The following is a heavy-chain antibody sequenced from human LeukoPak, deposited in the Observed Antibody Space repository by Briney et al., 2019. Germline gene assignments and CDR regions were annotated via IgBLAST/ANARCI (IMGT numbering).Heavy chain of an antibody. D-gene: IGHD6-13*01. Sequence: SETLSLTCTVSGGSISSGGYYWSWIRQHPGKGLEWIGYIYYSRSTYYNPSLKSRVTISVDTSKNQFSLKLSSVTAADTAVYYCARQESYSSSWYGWFDPWGQGTLVTVSS. J-gene: IGHJ5*02. CDR2: IYYSRST. CDR3: ARQESYSSSWYGWFDP. CDR1: GGSISSGGYY. V-gene: IGHV4-31*03.